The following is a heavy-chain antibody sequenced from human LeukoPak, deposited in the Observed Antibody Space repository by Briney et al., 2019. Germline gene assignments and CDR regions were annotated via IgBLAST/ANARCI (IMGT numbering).Heavy chain of an antibody. CDR1: GGSFSGYY. J-gene: IGHJ5*02. CDR2: INHSGST. CDR3: ARGIPSRRVSTAYPYP. V-gene: IGHV4-34*01. D-gene: IGHD2-21*02. Sequence: SETLSLTCAVYGGSFSGYYWSWIRQPPGKGLEWIGEINHSGSTNYNPSLKSRVTIPVDTSKNQFSLKLSSVTAADTAVYYCARGIPSRRVSTAYPYPWGQGTLVTVSS.